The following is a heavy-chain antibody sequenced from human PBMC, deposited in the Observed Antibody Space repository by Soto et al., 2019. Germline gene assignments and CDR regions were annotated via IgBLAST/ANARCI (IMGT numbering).Heavy chain of an antibody. J-gene: IGHJ4*02. D-gene: IGHD2-2*01. CDR3: ARHFHPTTGYCPSSSCYHFDY. CDR2: ISAYNGNT. CDR1: GYTFTSYG. V-gene: IGHV1-18*04. Sequence: ASVKVSCKASGYTFTSYGISWVRQAPGQGLEWMGWISAYNGNTNYAQKLQGRVTMTTDTSTSTAYMELSSVTAADTAVYYCARHFHPTTGYCPSSSCYHFDYWGQGTLVTVSS.